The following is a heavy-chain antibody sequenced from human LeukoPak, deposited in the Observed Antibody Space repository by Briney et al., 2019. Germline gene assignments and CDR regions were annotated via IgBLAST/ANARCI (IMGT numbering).Heavy chain of an antibody. CDR2: IHYSGST. CDR1: GGSIGRYY. J-gene: IGHJ4*02. V-gene: IGHV4-59*13. Sequence: SETLSLTCTVSGGSIGRYYWSWIRQPPGKGLEWIGYIHYSGSTNYNPSLKSRVTISVDTSKNQLSLRVRSVIAADTAVYYCAREWSAFDYWGQGTLVTVSS. CDR3: AREWSAFDY. D-gene: IGHD2-15*01.